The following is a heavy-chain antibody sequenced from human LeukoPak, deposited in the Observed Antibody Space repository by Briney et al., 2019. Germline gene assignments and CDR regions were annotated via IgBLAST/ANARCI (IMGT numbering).Heavy chain of an antibody. Sequence: GESLKISCKGSGYSFTSYLIGLVRQMPGKGLEWMGIIYPGDSDTRYSPSFQGQVTISADKSISTAYLQWSSLKASDTAMYYCARLVEQFSGSYYYFDYWGQGTLVTVSS. J-gene: IGHJ4*02. CDR2: IYPGDSDT. D-gene: IGHD1-26*01. CDR1: GYSFTSYL. CDR3: ARLVEQFSGSYYYFDY. V-gene: IGHV5-51*01.